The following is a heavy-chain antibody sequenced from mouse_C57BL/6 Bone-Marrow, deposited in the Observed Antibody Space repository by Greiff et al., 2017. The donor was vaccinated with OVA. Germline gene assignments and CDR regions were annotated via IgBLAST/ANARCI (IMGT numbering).Heavy chain of an antibody. Sequence: QVQLKESGPGLVQPSQSLSITCTVSGFSLTSYGVHWVRQSPGKGLEWLGVIWSGGSTDYNAAFISRLSISKDNSKSQVFFKMNSLQADDTAIYYCARIYYDYDGGFAYWGQGTLVTVSA. J-gene: IGHJ3*01. CDR3: ARIYYDYDGGFAY. V-gene: IGHV2-2*01. CDR1: GFSLTSYG. D-gene: IGHD2-4*01. CDR2: IWSGGST.